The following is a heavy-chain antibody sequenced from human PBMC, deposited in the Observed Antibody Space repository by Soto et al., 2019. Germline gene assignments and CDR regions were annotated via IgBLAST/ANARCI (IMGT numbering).Heavy chain of an antibody. J-gene: IGHJ4*02. Sequence: SETLSLTCAVYGGSFSGYYWSWIRQPPGKGLEWIGEINHSGSTNYNPSLKSRVTISVDTSKNQFSLKLSSVTAADTAVYYCARGQGVATLAGTVLPFDYWGQGTLVTVSS. CDR1: GGSFSGYY. D-gene: IGHD5-12*01. CDR3: ARGQGVATLAGTVLPFDY. CDR2: INHSGST. V-gene: IGHV4-34*01.